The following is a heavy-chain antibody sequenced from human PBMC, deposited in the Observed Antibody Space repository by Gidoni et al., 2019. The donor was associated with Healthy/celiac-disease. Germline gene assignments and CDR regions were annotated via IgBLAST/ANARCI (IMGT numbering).Heavy chain of an antibody. Sequence: QVQLVQSGAEVKKPGASVKVSCKASGYTFTSYGISWVRQAPGQGLEWMGWISAYNGNTNYAQKLKGRVTMTTDTATSTAYMELRSLRSDDTAVYYCARPMTSTLGYYYGMDVWGQGTTVTVSS. CDR1: GYTFTSYG. D-gene: IGHD3-22*01. CDR2: ISAYNGNT. V-gene: IGHV1-18*01. J-gene: IGHJ6*02. CDR3: ARPMTSTLGYYYGMDV.